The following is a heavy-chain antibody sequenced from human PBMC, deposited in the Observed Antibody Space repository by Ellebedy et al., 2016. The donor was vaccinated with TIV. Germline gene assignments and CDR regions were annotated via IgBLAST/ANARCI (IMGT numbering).Heavy chain of an antibody. V-gene: IGHV3-21*01. CDR2: ISSSSSYI. CDR3: ARDLADSSGSYGMDV. Sequence: GGSLRLXXAASGFTFSSYSMNWVRQAPGKGLEWVSSISSSSSYIYYADSVKGRFTISRDNAKNTLYLQMDSLRAEDTAVYYCARDLADSSGSYGMDVWGQGTTVTVSS. D-gene: IGHD6-6*01. J-gene: IGHJ6*02. CDR1: GFTFSSYS.